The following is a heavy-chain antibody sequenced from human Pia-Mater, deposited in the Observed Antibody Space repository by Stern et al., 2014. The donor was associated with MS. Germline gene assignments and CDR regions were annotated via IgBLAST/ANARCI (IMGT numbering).Heavy chain of an antibody. CDR2: LYPGDSET. Sequence: EVQLVESGAEVRKPGESLRISCEVSGYRFTNYRIGWVRQMPGKGLEWMGILYPGDSETRYSPSFQGQVTILVDKSNTTTYLQWSSLKVSDTAMYYCARRGHGYMGIDYWGQGALVTVSS. J-gene: IGHJ4*02. D-gene: IGHD5-24*01. V-gene: IGHV5-51*03. CDR1: GYRFTNYR. CDR3: ARRGHGYMGIDY.